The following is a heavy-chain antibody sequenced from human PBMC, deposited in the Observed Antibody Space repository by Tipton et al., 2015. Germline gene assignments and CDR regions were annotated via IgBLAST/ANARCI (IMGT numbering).Heavy chain of an antibody. CDR3: ARGSYFDK. J-gene: IGHJ4*02. CDR2: VYYNGAT. V-gene: IGHV4-39*01. Sequence: TLSLTCTVSGGSISTTNYYWGWIRQPPGKGLEWIGTVYYNGATQYNPSLNSRVSISVDTSKNQFFLRLNSVTATDTAVYYCARGSYFDKWGQGTLFTVSS. CDR1: GGSISTTNYY.